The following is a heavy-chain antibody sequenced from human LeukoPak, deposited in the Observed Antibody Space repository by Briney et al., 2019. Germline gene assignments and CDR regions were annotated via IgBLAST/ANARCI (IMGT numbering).Heavy chain of an antibody. J-gene: IGHJ4*02. CDR3: ARGAYGSGENDY. V-gene: IGHV4-30-4*08. CDR1: GGSISSGDYY. Sequence: PSETLSLTCTVSGGSISSGDYYWSWIRRPPGKGLEWIGYIYYSGSTYYNPSLKSRVTISVDTSKNQFSLKLSSVTAADTAVYYCARGAYGSGENDYWGQGTLVTVSS. D-gene: IGHD3-10*01. CDR2: IYYSGST.